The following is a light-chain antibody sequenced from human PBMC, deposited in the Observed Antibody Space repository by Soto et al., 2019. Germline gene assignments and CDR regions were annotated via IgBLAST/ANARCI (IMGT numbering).Light chain of an antibody. CDR3: CSSGGSPTYV. CDR1: SSNVGSYKL. V-gene: IGLV2-23*02. Sequence: QSALTQPASVSGSPGQSSTISCTRTSSNVGSYKLVSWYQQHPGKAPKLMIFEVNKRPSGVSNRFSGSNSGNTASLTISGLKVEDEADYYCCSSGGSPTYVFGTGTKVTVL. J-gene: IGLJ1*01. CDR2: EVN.